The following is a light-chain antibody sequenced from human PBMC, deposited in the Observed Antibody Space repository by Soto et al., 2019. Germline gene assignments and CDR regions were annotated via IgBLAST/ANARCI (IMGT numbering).Light chain of an antibody. CDR1: QSLLHSNGYKY. CDR2: LGS. Sequence: DIVMTQSPLSLSVTPGEPASISCRSSQSLLHSNGYKYLDWYLQKPGQSPQLLIYLGSNRASGVPDRFSGSGSGTDFTLNISRVEAEDVGVSYCMQALQTPWTFGQGTKVEIK. CDR3: MQALQTPWT. J-gene: IGKJ1*01. V-gene: IGKV2-28*01.